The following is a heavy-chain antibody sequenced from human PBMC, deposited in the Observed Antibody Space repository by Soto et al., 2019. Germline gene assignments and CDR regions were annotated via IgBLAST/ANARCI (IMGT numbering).Heavy chain of an antibody. CDR2: IIPIFGTA. D-gene: IGHD6-19*01. Sequence: QVQLVQSGAEVKKPGSSVKVSCKASGGTFSSYAISWVRQAPGQGLDWMGGIIPIFGTANYAQKFQGRVTITADESTSTAYMELSSLRSEDTAVYYCARDRGSGRSIGYSSGWYRFDYWGQGTLVTVSS. CDR3: ARDRGSGRSIGYSSGWYRFDY. J-gene: IGHJ4*02. V-gene: IGHV1-69*01. CDR1: GGTFSSYA.